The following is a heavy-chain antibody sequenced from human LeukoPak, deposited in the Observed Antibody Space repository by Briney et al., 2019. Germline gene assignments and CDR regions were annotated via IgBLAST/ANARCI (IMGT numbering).Heavy chain of an antibody. CDR1: GGSFSGYY. D-gene: IGHD3-3*01. CDR3: ARGRSITIFGVVWSRYYYYYYMDV. Sequence: SETLSLTCAVYGGSFSGYYWSWIRQPPGKGLEWIGEINHSGSTNYNPSLKSRVTISVDTSKNQFSLKLSSVTAADTAVYYCARGRSITIFGVVWSRYYYYYYMDVWGKGTTVTVSS. CDR2: INHSGST. V-gene: IGHV4-34*01. J-gene: IGHJ6*03.